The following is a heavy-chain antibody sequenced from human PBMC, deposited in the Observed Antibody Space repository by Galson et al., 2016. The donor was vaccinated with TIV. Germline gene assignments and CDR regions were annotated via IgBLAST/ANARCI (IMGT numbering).Heavy chain of an antibody. CDR1: GYSISSGYY. CDR2: IYHTGST. Sequence: ETLSLTCTVSGYSISSGYYWGWIRQPPGKGLEWIGNIYHTGSTYSNPSLRSRLTLSVDTSKNQFSLILNSVTAADTAVYYCARDCTSTTCHIYYYGMDVWGRGTLVTVSS. CDR3: ARDCTSTTCHIYYYGMDV. V-gene: IGHV4-38-2*02. J-gene: IGHJ6*02. D-gene: IGHD2-2*02.